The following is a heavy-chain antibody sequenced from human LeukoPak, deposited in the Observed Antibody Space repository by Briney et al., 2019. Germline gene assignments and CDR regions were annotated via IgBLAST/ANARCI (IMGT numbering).Heavy chain of an antibody. CDR1: GFTFSNYP. Sequence: GRSLRLSCEASGFTFSNYPMHWVRHAPGKGLVWVSRIKSDGSNTNYADSVKGRFTISRDNAKNTLHLQMNSLRAEDTAVYYCARGGYYGSGRYYFDSWGQGTLVTVSS. V-gene: IGHV3-74*01. CDR3: ARGGYYGSGRYYFDS. J-gene: IGHJ4*02. CDR2: IKSDGSNT. D-gene: IGHD3-3*01.